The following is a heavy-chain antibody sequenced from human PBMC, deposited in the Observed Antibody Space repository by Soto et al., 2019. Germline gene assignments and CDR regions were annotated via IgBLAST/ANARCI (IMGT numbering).Heavy chain of an antibody. CDR1: GFTFSRHG. D-gene: IGHD6-13*01. CDR3: AKVDVSTAGSFDY. Sequence: QLGGSLRLSCVASGFTFSRHGLSWVRQAPGKGLEWVSTINPSGDSTFYADSVKGRFTISRDNSKNTVYLQMNSLSVGDTAVYLCAKVDVSTAGSFDYWGQGALVTVSS. CDR2: INPSGDST. J-gene: IGHJ4*02. V-gene: IGHV3-23*01.